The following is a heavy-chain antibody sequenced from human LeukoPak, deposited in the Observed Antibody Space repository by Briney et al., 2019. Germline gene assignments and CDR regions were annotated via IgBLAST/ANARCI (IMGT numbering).Heavy chain of an antibody. Sequence: GESLKISCKGSGYSFTSYWIGWVRQMPGKGLEWMGIIYPGDSGTRYSPSFQGQVTISADKSISTAYLQWSSLKASDTAMYYCARHLTYASAWYCPDYWGQGALVTVSS. D-gene: IGHD6-19*01. J-gene: IGHJ4*02. CDR3: ARHLTYASAWYCPDY. CDR2: IYPGDSGT. CDR1: GYSFTSYW. V-gene: IGHV5-51*01.